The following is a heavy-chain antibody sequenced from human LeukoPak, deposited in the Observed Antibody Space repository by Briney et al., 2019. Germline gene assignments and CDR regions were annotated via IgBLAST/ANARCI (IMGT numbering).Heavy chain of an antibody. CDR3: TRGAPQADVFDI. D-gene: IGHD1-26*01. V-gene: IGHV3-15*01. CDR1: GFTFSVTW. Sequence: GESLRLSCAACGFTFSVTWMSWVRQAPGRGLEWVGRFKSKAAGGTTDYAAPVAGRFTISRDDSKNMLYLQMNSLKTEDTAVFYCTRGAPQADVFDIWGQGTMVTVSS. CDR2: FKSKAAGGTT. J-gene: IGHJ3*02.